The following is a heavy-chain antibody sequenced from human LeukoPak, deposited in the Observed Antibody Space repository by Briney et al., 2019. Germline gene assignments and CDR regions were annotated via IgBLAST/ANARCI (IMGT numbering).Heavy chain of an antibody. J-gene: IGHJ4*02. Sequence: GGSLRLSCSASGFIFSNYGMHWVRQAPGKGLEWVAVISYDGSNKYYADSVKGRFTISRDNSKNTLYLQMNSLRAEDTAVYYCAKGRSPVLFDYWGQGTLVTVSS. CDR3: AKGRSPVLFDY. CDR1: GFIFSNYG. D-gene: IGHD1-26*01. V-gene: IGHV3-30*18. CDR2: ISYDGSNK.